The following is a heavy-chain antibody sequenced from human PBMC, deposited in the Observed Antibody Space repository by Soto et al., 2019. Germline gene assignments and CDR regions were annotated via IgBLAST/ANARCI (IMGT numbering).Heavy chain of an antibody. CDR1: GFTFSSYA. CDR3: AKDRGAYTTDAFDI. D-gene: IGHD4-4*01. Sequence: PGGSLRLSCAASGFTFSSYAMSWVRQAPGKGLEWVSGISVSSGGTSYVDSVKGRFTISRDNSKNTLYLQMNSLRAEDTAVYYCAKDRGAYTTDAFDIWGQGTMVTVSS. J-gene: IGHJ3*02. V-gene: IGHV3-23*01. CDR2: ISVSSGGT.